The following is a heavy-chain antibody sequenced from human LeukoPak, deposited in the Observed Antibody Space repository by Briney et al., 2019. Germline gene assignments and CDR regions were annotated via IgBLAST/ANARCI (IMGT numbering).Heavy chain of an antibody. D-gene: IGHD6-13*01. Sequence: GGSLRLSCAASGVIFSRYEMNWVRQAPGKGLEWISYITSSGSTKFYADSVKGRFTISRDNAKSSLSLQMNSLTAADTGVYFCAWEASGGTWSYFDFWGQGSLVTVSS. V-gene: IGHV3-48*03. CDR2: ITSSGSTK. CDR3: AWEASGGTWSYFDF. CDR1: GVIFSRYE. J-gene: IGHJ4*02.